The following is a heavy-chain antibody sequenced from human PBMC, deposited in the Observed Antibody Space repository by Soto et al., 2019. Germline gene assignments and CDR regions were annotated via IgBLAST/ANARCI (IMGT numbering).Heavy chain of an antibody. D-gene: IGHD3-10*01. V-gene: IGHV3-21*01. CDR1: GFTFSSYS. CDR2: ISSSSSYI. Sequence: EVQLVESGGGLVQPGGSLRLSCAASGFTFSSYSMNWVRQAPGKGLEWVSSISSSSSYIYYADSVKGRFTISRDNAKNSLYLQMNSLRAEDTAVYYCARDLWFGENQGAFDIWGQGTMVTVSS. CDR3: ARDLWFGENQGAFDI. J-gene: IGHJ3*02.